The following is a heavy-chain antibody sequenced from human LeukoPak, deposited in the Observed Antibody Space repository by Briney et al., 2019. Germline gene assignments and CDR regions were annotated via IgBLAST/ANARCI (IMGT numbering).Heavy chain of an antibody. CDR2: IIDGGPTT. CDR1: GLPFSIYW. V-gene: IGHV3-74*01. D-gene: IGHD5-12*01. J-gene: IGHJ4*02. Sequence: GGSLRLSHAPSGLPFSIYWIHWARHLPGKGLVCVSRIIDGGPTTDHAHSVKGRFTISRDDAKNPLYLPMNSLRVEDTAVYFCTTIRLGYWGQGTLVTVSP. CDR3: TTIRLGY.